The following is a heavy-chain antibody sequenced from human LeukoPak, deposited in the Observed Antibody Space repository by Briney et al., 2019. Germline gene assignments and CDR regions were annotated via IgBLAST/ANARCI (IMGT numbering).Heavy chain of an antibody. CDR2: INPSGGST. D-gene: IGHD3-10*01. CDR1: GYTFTSYY. J-gene: IGHJ3*02. Sequence: GASVKVSCKPSGYTFTSYYMHCVRQTPRQGLEWMVIINPSGGSTSYAQKFQGRVTMTRDTSTSTVYMELSSLRSEATAVYYCARTKWFGELKGAFDISGQGKMGTVSS. V-gene: IGHV1-46*01. CDR3: ARTKWFGELKGAFDI.